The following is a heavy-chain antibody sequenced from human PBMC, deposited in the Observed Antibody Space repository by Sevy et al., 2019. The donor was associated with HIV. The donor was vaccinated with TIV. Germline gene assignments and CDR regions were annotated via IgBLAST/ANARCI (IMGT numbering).Heavy chain of an antibody. J-gene: IGHJ4*02. V-gene: IGHV3-49*04. CDR1: GFISAAYA. D-gene: IGHD6-13*01. CDR2: ARLKALGGST. CDR3: SRDQWQQVVRPHCDY. Sequence: GGSLRPSCTASGFISAAYAVSWVRQAPGKGLEGVGFARLKALGGSTDFAASVKGRFTISRDDSKSIAYLQMNSLKTEDTAVYYCSRDQWQQVVRPHCDYWGQGTLVTVSS.